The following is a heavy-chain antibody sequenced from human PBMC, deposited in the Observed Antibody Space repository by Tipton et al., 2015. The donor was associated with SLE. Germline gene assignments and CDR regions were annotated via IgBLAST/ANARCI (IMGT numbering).Heavy chain of an antibody. CDR1: GGSISTTGYY. CDR2: MFNGGST. CDR3: ARGYFYYYYAMDV. V-gene: IGHV4-61*08. J-gene: IGHJ6*02. Sequence: TLSLTCTVSGGSISTTGYYWSWIRQPPGKGLQLIGYMFNGGSTNFNPSLKSRVTISVDTSKNQFSLRLSSVTAADTAVYYCARGYFYYYYAMDVWGQGTTVTVS.